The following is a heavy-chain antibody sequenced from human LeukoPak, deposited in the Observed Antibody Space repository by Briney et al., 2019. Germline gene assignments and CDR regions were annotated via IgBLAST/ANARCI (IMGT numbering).Heavy chain of an antibody. D-gene: IGHD6-19*01. CDR1: GFAFSDYY. CDR3: AKSRGIYDNSGWRTYDY. CDR2: ISSSSSTI. Sequence: PGGSLRLSCAASGFAFSDYYMSWIRQAPGKGLEWVSYISSSSSTIYYADSVKGRFTISRDNSKNTLYLQMNSLRAEDTAIYYCAKSRGIYDNSGWRTYDYWGQGTLVTVSS. J-gene: IGHJ4*02. V-gene: IGHV3-11*01.